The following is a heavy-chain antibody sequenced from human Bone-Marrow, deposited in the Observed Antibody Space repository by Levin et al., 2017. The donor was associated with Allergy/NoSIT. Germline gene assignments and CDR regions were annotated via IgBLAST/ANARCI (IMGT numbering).Heavy chain of an antibody. CDR2: IKEDGSQK. D-gene: IGHD5-18*01. CDR3: ATYFHTASLDS. J-gene: IGHJ5*01. V-gene: IGHV3-7*02. CDR1: GFTFRNFW. Sequence: GESLKISCVASGFTFRNFWMSWVRQAPGKGVEWVANIKEDGSQKYSADSVKGRFTISRDNAKNSLYLQMNSLRAEDTAVYYCATYFHTASLDSWGQGTLVTVSS.